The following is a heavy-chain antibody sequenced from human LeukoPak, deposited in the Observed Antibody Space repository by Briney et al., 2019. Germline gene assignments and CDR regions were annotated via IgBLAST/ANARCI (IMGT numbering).Heavy chain of an antibody. J-gene: IGHJ4*02. CDR3: TTAKAYIVATIMVY. CDR1: GFTFSNAW. CDR2: IKSKTDGGTT. V-gene: IGHV3-15*01. D-gene: IGHD5-12*01. Sequence: PGGSLRLSCAASGFTFSNAWMSWVRQAPGKGLEWVGRIKSKTDGGTTDYAAPAKGRFTISRDDSKNTLYLQMNSLKTEDTAVYYCTTAKAYIVATIMVYWGQGTLVTVSS.